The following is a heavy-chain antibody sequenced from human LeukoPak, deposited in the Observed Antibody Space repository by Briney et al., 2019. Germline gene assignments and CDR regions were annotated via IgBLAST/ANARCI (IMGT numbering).Heavy chain of an antibody. V-gene: IGHV3-23*01. CDR1: GFTFSGYA. J-gene: IGHJ6*02. Sequence: GGSLRLSCAASGFTFSGYAMSWVRQAPGKGLEWVSGISGSGGSPSYADSVRGRFTISRDNAKNTLYLQMNSPRAEDTAVYYCAREGGGSYYYYGMDVWGRGTTVTVSS. D-gene: IGHD5-24*01. CDR3: AREGGGSYYYYGMDV. CDR2: ISGSGGSP.